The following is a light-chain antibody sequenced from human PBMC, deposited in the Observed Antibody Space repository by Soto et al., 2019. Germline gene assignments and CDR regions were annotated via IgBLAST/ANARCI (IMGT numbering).Light chain of an antibody. CDR1: SSNIGSNS. CDR2: TNN. V-gene: IGLV1-44*01. J-gene: IGLJ2*01. Sequence: QSVLTQPPSASGTPGQTVTISCSGGSSNIGSNSVSWYQQLPGSAPKLLIYTNNQRPSGVPDRFSGSKSGTSASLAVSGLQSEDEGDYSCATWDDSLSGPVFGGGTKLTVL. CDR3: ATWDDSLSGPV.